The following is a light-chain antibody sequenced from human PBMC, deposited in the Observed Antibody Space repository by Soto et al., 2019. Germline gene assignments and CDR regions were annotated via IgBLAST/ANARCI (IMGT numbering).Light chain of an antibody. CDR3: QHYGSSRT. V-gene: IGKV3-20*01. CDR2: GAS. Sequence: EIVLTQSPGTLSLSPGERVTLSCRASQSVTNDLAWYQQKPGQAPRLLIYGASNRATGIPDRFSGSGSGIDFTLTVSRLEPEDFAVYYCQHYGSSRTFGQGTKVEIK. CDR1: QSVTND. J-gene: IGKJ1*01.